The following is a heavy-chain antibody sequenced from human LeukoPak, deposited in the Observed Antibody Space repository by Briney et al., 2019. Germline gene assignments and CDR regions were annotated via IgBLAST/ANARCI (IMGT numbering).Heavy chain of an antibody. CDR1: GYSFTSYW. CDR3: ARERSSQGYFDF. Sequence: GESLKISCQGSGYSFTSYWIGWVRQMPGKGLEWMGIIYPDDSDTRYSPSFQAQVTISADKSISTAYLQWSSLKASDTAMYYCARERSSQGYFDFWGQGTLVTVSS. CDR2: IYPDDSDT. V-gene: IGHV5-51*01. J-gene: IGHJ4*02. D-gene: IGHD6-6*01.